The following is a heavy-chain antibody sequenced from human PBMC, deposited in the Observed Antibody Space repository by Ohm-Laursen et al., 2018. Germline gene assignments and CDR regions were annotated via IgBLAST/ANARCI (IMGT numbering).Heavy chain of an antibody. CDR1: GFTFSDFY. CDR3: VRGGFRFEY. J-gene: IGHJ4*02. D-gene: IGHD6-25*01. Sequence: SLRLSCTASGFTFSDFYMSWIRQAPGQGLEYISYISSTGSSIYYADSVKGRFTTSRDNAENSLFLQMDSLRVEDTAVYYCVRGGFRFEYWGQGSQVTVSS. CDR2: ISSTGSSI. V-gene: IGHV3-11*01.